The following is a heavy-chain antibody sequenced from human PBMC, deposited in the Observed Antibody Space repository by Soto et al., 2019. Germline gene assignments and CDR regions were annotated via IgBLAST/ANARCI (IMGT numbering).Heavy chain of an antibody. D-gene: IGHD6-19*01. CDR1: GFTCSNHA. CDR2: VSASGLNT. V-gene: IGHV3-23*01. CDR3: AKGVPGIAVAGTGYFQH. J-gene: IGHJ1*01. Sequence: SLRLSWAAAGFTCSNHAMHLVRQAQGKGLEWVSGVSASGLNTDYADPVKGRFTISRDNSKNTLYLQMNSLRAEDTAVYYCAKGVPGIAVAGTGYFQHWGQGTLVTVSS.